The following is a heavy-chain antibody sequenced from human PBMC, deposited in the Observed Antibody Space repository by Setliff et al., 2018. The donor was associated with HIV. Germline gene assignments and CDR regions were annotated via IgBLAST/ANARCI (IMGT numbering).Heavy chain of an antibody. CDR1: GFTFRTYN. CDR3: ARDRASSGYYSHFDH. D-gene: IGHD3-22*01. Sequence: GGSLRLSCAASGFTFRTYNMNWVRQAPGKGLEWVASLSSDGRYIYYADSLRGRSTISRDDAKNSLYLQIYSLRAEDTAIYYCARDRASSGYYSHFDHWGQGNMVTSPQ. V-gene: IGHV3-21*01. CDR2: LSSDGRYI. J-gene: IGHJ4*02.